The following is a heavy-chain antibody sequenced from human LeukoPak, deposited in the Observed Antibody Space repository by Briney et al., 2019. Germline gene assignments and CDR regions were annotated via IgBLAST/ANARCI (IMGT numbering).Heavy chain of an antibody. CDR3: ARDRWHYGSGSYYNNFDY. Sequence: SVKVSCKASGGTFSSYAISWVRQAPGQGLEWMGRIITIFGTANYAQKFQGRVTITTDESTSTAYMELSSLRSEDTAVYYCARDRWHYGSGSYYNNFDYWGQGTLVTVSS. CDR1: GGTFSSYA. J-gene: IGHJ4*02. D-gene: IGHD3-10*01. V-gene: IGHV1-69*05. CDR2: IITIFGTA.